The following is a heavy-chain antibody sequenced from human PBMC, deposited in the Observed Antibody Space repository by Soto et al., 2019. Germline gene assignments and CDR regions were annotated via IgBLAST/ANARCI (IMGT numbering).Heavy chain of an antibody. J-gene: IGHJ3*02. CDR2: ISGSSDFL. Sequence: AGSLTLVSSASVFIVKNSIINWFRQAPGQGLEWVSSISGSSDFLYYADSVKGRFTISRDTATNSLYLQMNSLRAEDTAVYYCATSTWYAFDISGGGTIVTVPS. CDR1: VFIVKNSI. V-gene: IGHV3-21*01. D-gene: IGHD6-13*01. CDR3: ATSTWYAFDI.